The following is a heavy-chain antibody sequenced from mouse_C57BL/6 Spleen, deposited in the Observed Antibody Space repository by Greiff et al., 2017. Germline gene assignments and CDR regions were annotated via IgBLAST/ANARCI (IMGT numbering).Heavy chain of an antibody. Sequence: VQLQQSGPELVKPGASVKIPCKASGYTFTDYNMDWVKQSHGKSLEWIGDINPNNGGTIYNQKFKGKATLTVDKSSSTAYMERRSLTSEDTAVYYCARYGSSYEAMDYWGQGTSVTVSS. J-gene: IGHJ4*01. D-gene: IGHD1-1*01. CDR3: ARYGSSYEAMDY. CDR1: GYTFTDYN. V-gene: IGHV1-18*01. CDR2: INPNNGGT.